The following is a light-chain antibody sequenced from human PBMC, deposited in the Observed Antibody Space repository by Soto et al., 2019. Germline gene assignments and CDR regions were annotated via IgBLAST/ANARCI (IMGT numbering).Light chain of an antibody. CDR1: SGSIASNY. CDR3: QSYDSSNVV. Sequence: NFMLTQPHSVSESPGKTVTISCTRSSGSIASNYVQWYQQRPGSAPTTVIYEDNQRPSGVPDRFSGSIDSSSNSASLTISGLKTEDEADYACQSYDSSNVVFGGGTKLTVL. J-gene: IGLJ2*01. V-gene: IGLV6-57*04. CDR2: EDN.